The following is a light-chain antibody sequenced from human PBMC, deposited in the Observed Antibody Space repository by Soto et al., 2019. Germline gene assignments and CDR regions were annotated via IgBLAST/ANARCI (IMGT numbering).Light chain of an antibody. CDR1: QNIGSN. J-gene: IGKJ5*01. V-gene: IGKV3-15*01. CDR3: QQYNKWPLIT. Sequence: EVVMTQSPATLSASPGERVILSCRASQNIGSNLAWYQQRPGQAPRLLMYGASTRATETPARFSGSGSATDFTLTISSLQSEDFALYYCQQYNKWPLITFGQGTRLEIK. CDR2: GAS.